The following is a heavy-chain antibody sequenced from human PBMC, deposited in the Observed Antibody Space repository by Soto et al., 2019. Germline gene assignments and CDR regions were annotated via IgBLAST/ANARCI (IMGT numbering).Heavy chain of an antibody. V-gene: IGHV4-59*01. CDR2: IYYSGST. Sequence: QVQLQESGPGLVKPSETLSLTCTVSGGSISSYYWSWIRQPPGKGLEWIGYIYYSGSTNYNPSLKSRVTISVDTSKNQFSLKLSSVTAADTAVYYCARGVYGVVFDYWGQGTLVTVSS. CDR1: GGSISSYY. CDR3: ARGVYGVVFDY. J-gene: IGHJ4*02. D-gene: IGHD4-17*01.